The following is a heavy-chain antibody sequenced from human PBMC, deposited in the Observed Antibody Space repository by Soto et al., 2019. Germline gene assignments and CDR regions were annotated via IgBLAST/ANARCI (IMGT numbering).Heavy chain of an antibody. CDR2: ISAYNGNT. Sequence: QVQLVQSGAEVKKPGASVKVSCKASGYTFTSYGISWVRQAPGQGLEWMGWISAYNGNTNYAQKLQGRVTMTTDTSTSTAYMELRSLRSDDTAVYYCARERGRYCSGGSCHPPYYFDYWGQGTLVTVSS. D-gene: IGHD2-15*01. V-gene: IGHV1-18*01. CDR3: ARERGRYCSGGSCHPPYYFDY. J-gene: IGHJ4*02. CDR1: GYTFTSYG.